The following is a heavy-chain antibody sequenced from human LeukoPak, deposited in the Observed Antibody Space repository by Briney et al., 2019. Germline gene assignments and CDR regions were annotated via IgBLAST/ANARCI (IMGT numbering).Heavy chain of an antibody. CDR3: ARGGGSGSYLEGYYMDV. D-gene: IGHD1-26*01. CDR2: IYYSGST. J-gene: IGHJ6*03. V-gene: IGHV4-30-4*01. CDR1: GGSISSGDYY. Sequence: SQTLSLTCTVSGGSISSGDYYWSWIRQPPGKGLEWIGYIYYSGSTYYNPSLKSRVTVSVDTSKNQFSLKLSSVTAADTAVYYCARGGGSGSYLEGYYMDVWGKGTTVTVSS.